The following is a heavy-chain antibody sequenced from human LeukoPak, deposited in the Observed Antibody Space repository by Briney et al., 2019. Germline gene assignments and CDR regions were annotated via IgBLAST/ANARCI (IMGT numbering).Heavy chain of an antibody. J-gene: IGHJ4*02. CDR2: IYWDDDK. CDR1: GFSLSTSGVG. V-gene: IGHV2-5*02. D-gene: IGHD5-24*01. CDR3: AHARAAQFAG. Sequence: SGPTLVKHTQTLTLTCTFSGFSLSTSGVGVGSIRQPPGKALEWLALIYWDDDKRYSPSLKSRLTITKDTSKNQVVLTMTNIAPVDTATYSCAHARAAQFAGWGQGTLVTVSS.